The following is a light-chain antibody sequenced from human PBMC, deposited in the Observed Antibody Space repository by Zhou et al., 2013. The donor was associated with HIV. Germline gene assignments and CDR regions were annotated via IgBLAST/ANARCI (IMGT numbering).Light chain of an antibody. Sequence: DIQMTQSPSTVSASVGDSVTITCRASQSIAVWLAWYQQKPGKAPKLLIYKASSLESGVPSRFSGSGSGTEFTLTINSLQPDDFATYYCQQYNSDSETFGQGTKVEIK. CDR3: QQYNSDSET. CDR1: QSIAVW. J-gene: IGKJ1*01. CDR2: KAS. V-gene: IGKV1-5*03.